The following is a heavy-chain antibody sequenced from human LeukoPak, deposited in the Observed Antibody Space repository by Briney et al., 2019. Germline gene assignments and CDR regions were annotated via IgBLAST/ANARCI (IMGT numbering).Heavy chain of an antibody. CDR3: ARDGYYGDSLGSFDP. CDR2: IYYSGST. D-gene: IGHD4-17*01. CDR1: GGSISSSSYY. Sequence: PSETLSLTCTVSGGSISSSSYYWGWIRQPPGKGLEWTGSIYYSGSTYYNPSLKSRVTISVDTSKNQFSLKLSSVTAADTAVYYCARDGYYGDSLGSFDPWGQGTLVTVSS. V-gene: IGHV4-39*07. J-gene: IGHJ5*02.